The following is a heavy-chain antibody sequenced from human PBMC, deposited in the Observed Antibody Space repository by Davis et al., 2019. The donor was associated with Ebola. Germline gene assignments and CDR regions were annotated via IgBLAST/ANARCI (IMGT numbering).Heavy chain of an antibody. D-gene: IGHD6-13*01. CDR2: INAGNGNT. J-gene: IGHJ6*02. Sequence: AASVKVSCKASGFILTNYAIYWVRQAPGQRLEWMGWINAGNGNTKYSQKFRGRVTITRDTSASTAYMELSSLRSEDTAVYYCARDPYSSSWSASYDYYYGMDVWGQGTTVTVSS. CDR1: GFILTNYA. V-gene: IGHV1-3*01. CDR3: ARDPYSSSWSASYDYYYGMDV.